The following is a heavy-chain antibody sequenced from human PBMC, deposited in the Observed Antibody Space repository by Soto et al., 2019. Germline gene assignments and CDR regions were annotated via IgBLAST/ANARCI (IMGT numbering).Heavy chain of an antibody. CDR2: ISGSGGTP. Sequence: EVQLLESGGGLVQPGGSLRLSCAASGFSFNSYAMSWVRQAPGKGLQWVSTISGSGGTPYYADSVKGRFTISKDISKNTLYLHMNSLRAEDTAVYYCAKDAYGTGWDHFRWVDHWGQGTLVTVSS. CDR3: AKDAYGTGWDHFRWVDH. CDR1: GFSFNSYA. J-gene: IGHJ5*02. V-gene: IGHV3-23*01. D-gene: IGHD2-8*02.